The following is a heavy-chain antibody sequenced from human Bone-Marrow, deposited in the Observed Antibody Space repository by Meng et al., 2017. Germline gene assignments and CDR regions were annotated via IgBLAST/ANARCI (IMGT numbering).Heavy chain of an antibody. CDR3: ASQLWFGELLFDY. D-gene: IGHD3-10*01. CDR1: GFTFSSYS. Sequence: QWGVLGGDPVRPGGSLRLSCAASGFTFSSYSMNWVRQAPGKGLEWVSSISSSSSYIYYADSVKGRFTISRDNAKNSLYLQMNSLRAEDTAVYYCASQLWFGELLFDYWGQGTLVTVSS. J-gene: IGHJ4*02. V-gene: IGHV3-21*01. CDR2: ISSSSSYI.